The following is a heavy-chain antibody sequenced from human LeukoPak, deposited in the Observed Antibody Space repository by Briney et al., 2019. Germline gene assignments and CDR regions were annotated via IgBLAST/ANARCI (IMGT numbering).Heavy chain of an antibody. CDR2: IIPIFGTA. Sequence: SVKVSCKASGGTFSSYAISWVRQAPGQGLERMGGIIPIFGTANYAQKFQGRVTITADESTSTAYMELSSLRSEDTAVYYCARGGYCSSTSCFIDNWFDPWGQGTLVTVSS. V-gene: IGHV1-69*01. CDR1: GGTFSSYA. CDR3: ARGGYCSSTSCFIDNWFDP. D-gene: IGHD2-2*01. J-gene: IGHJ5*02.